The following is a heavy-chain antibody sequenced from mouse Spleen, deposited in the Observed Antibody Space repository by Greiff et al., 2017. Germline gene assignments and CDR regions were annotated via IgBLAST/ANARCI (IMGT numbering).Heavy chain of an antibody. CDR3: VREGDSSGYPAWFAY. CDR1: GFSFNTYA. CDR2: IRSKSNNYAT. V-gene: IGHV10-1*01. Sequence: GGGLVQPKGSLKLSCAASGFSFNTYAMNWVRQAPGKGLEWVARIRSKSNNYATYYADSVKDRFTISRDDSESMLYLQMNNLKTEDTAMYYCVREGDSSGYPAWFAYWGQGTLVTVSA. D-gene: IGHD3-2*01. J-gene: IGHJ3*01.